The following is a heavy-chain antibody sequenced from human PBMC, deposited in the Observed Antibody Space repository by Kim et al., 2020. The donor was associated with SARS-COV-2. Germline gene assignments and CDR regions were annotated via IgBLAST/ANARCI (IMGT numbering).Heavy chain of an antibody. CDR1: GFTFSSYS. Sequence: GGSLRHSCAASGFTFSSYSMNWVRQAPGKGLEWVSYISSSSSTIYYADSVKGRFTISRDNAKNSLYLQMNSLRDEDTAVYYCARARGIAVAAPYYFDYWGQGTLVTVSS. D-gene: IGHD6-19*01. CDR3: ARARGIAVAAPYYFDY. J-gene: IGHJ4*02. CDR2: ISSSSSTI. V-gene: IGHV3-48*02.